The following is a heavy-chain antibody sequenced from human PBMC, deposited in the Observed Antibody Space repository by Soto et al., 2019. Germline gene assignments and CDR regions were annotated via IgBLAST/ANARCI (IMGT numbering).Heavy chain of an antibody. CDR2: IYYSGST. J-gene: IGHJ2*01. Sequence: QLQLQESGPGLVKPSETLSLTCTVSGGSISSSSYYWGWIRQPPGKGLEWIGSIYYSGSTYYNPSLKSRVTIAVDTSKNQLSLKLSSVTAADTAVYYCASGLFVTTWIQKTWYFDLWGRGTLVTVSS. CDR3: ASGLFVTTWIQKTWYFDL. D-gene: IGHD5-18*01. CDR1: GGSISSSSYY. V-gene: IGHV4-39*01.